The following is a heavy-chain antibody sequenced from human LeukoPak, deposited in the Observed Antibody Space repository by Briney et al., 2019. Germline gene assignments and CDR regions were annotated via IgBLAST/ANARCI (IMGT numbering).Heavy chain of an antibody. CDR2: VDPEDGET. D-gene: IGHD3-22*01. CDR1: GYTFTDYY. CDR3: ARGRYYDTPFDP. V-gene: IGHV1-69-2*01. Sequence: ASVKVSCTVSGYTFTDYYMHWVQQAPGKGLEWMGLVDPEDGETIYAEKFQGTVTITADTSTDTAYMELSSLRSEDTAVYYCARGRYYDTPFDPWGQGTLVTVSS. J-gene: IGHJ5*02.